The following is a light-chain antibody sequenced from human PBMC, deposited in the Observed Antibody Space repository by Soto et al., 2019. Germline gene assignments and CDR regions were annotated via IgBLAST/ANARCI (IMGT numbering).Light chain of an antibody. J-gene: IGLJ2*01. CDR2: DVS. CDR3: SSYTSSSTVV. V-gene: IGLV2-14*01. CDR1: SSDVGGYNY. Sequence: QPVLTQPASVSGSPGQSITISCTGTSSDVGGYNYVSWYQQHPGKAPKLMIFDVSNRPSEVSNRFSGSRSGNTASLTISGLQAEDEADYYCSSYTSSSTVVFGGGTKVTVL.